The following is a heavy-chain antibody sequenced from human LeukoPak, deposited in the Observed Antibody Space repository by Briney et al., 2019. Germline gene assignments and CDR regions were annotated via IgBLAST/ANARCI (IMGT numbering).Heavy chain of an antibody. D-gene: IGHD3-10*01. CDR2: INRDGSTT. V-gene: IGHV3-74*03. CDR1: GFTFSNYW. J-gene: IGHJ4*02. CDR3: ARDKKSGESSEIDY. Sequence: GGSLRLSCAASGFTFSNYWVHWVRQAPGKGLVSVSRINRDGSTTKYADSVKGRFTVSRDNAKNTLNLQMNSLRAEDTAVYYCARDKKSGESSEIDYWGQGTLVTVSS.